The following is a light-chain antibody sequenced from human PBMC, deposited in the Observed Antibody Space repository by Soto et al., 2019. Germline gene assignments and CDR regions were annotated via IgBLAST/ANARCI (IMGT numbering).Light chain of an antibody. Sequence: DIQMTQSPSSLSASVGDRVTITCRASQSISWYLNWYQQKPRKAPRLLIDAASRLQSGVPATFTGSESGTDFPLTISSLQPDDFATSYCQQSYSTPRTFGKGTKVNIK. CDR2: AAS. CDR3: QQSYSTPRT. V-gene: IGKV1-39*01. J-gene: IGKJ1*01. CDR1: QSISWY.